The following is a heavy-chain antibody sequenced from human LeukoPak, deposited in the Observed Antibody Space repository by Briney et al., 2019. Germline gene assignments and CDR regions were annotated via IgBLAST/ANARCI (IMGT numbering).Heavy chain of an antibody. CDR3: AKEDGYTVVEAYYFDY. D-gene: IGHD4-23*01. Sequence: GRSLRLSCAASGFTFSSYGMHWVRQAPGKGLEWVAVISYDGSNKYYADSVKGRFTISRDNSKNTLYLQMNSLRAEDTAVYYCAKEDGYTVVEAYYFDYWGQGTLVTVSS. CDR2: ISYDGSNK. V-gene: IGHV3-30*18. J-gene: IGHJ4*02. CDR1: GFTFSSYG.